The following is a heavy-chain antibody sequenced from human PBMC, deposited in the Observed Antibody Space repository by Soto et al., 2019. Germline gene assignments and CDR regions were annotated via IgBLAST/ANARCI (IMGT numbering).Heavy chain of an antibody. CDR2: INGGGGST. Sequence: EVQLLESGGGLVQPGGSLRLSCATSGFTFSSYAMSWVRQGPGKGLEWVSTINGGGGSTYYADSVKGRFTISRDNSKNTLFLQMNSLRAEDTAVYYCAKDLCTYSSGSCYFDYWGQGSLVTVSS. CDR3: AKDLCTYSSGSCYFDY. CDR1: GFTFSSYA. V-gene: IGHV3-23*01. J-gene: IGHJ4*02. D-gene: IGHD6-19*01.